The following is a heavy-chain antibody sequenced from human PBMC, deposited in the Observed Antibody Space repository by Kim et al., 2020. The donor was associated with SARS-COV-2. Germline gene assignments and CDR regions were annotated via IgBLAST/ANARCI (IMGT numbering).Heavy chain of an antibody. J-gene: IGHJ5*01. V-gene: IGHV1-8*01. CDR3: ARGAISAADTIFDL. D-gene: IGHD6-13*01. Sequence: ASVKVSCKASGYTFNNYDINWVRQATGRGLEWMGWMNANSGNAGSAQKFQGRVTMTRDTSTGTAYMELSSLTSEDTGVYYCARGAISAADTIFDLWGQGTLVTVSS. CDR1: GYTFNNYD. CDR2: MNANSGNA.